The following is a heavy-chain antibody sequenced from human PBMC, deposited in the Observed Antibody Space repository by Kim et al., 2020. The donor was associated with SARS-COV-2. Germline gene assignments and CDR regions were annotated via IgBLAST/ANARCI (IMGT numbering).Heavy chain of an antibody. CDR2: ST. J-gene: IGHJ4*02. CDR3: AREPSTYFDY. Sequence: STTYADPAKGRYNISRDDSKNTVYLQMNSLRAEDTAVYFCAREPSTYFDYWGQGTLVTVSS. V-gene: IGHV3-66*01.